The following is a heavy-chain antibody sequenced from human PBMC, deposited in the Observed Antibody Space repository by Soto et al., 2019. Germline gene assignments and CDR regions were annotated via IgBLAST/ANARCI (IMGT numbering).Heavy chain of an antibody. CDR1: GGSISSSSYY. CDR2: IYYSGST. CDR3: ARRYSSSYLTFDY. Sequence: PSETLSLTCTVSGGSISSSSYYWGWIRQPPGKGLEWIGSIYYSGSTYYNPSLKSRVTISVDTSKNQFSLKLSSVTAADTAVYYCARRYSSSYLTFDYWGQGTLVT. V-gene: IGHV4-39*01. J-gene: IGHJ4*02. D-gene: IGHD6-6*01.